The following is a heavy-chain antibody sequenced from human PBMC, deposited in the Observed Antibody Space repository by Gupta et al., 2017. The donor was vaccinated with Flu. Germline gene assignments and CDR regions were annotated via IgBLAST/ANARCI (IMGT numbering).Heavy chain of an antibody. CDR1: GGSFSGYY. D-gene: IGHD6-19*01. J-gene: IGHJ4*02. Sequence: QVQLQQWGAGLLKPSETLSLTCAVYGGSFSGYYWSWIRQPPGKGLEWIGEINHSGSTNYNPSLKSRVTISVDTSKNQFSLKLSSVTAADPAVYYCARGRGSGWYFDYWGQGTLVTVSS. CDR2: INHSGST. CDR3: ARGRGSGWYFDY. V-gene: IGHV4-34*01.